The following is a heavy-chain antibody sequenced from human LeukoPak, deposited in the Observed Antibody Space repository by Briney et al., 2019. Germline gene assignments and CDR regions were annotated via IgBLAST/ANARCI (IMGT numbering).Heavy chain of an antibody. CDR1: GYTFTGYY. J-gene: IGHJ4*02. D-gene: IGHD3-22*01. V-gene: IGHV1-2*02. CDR3: ARDYEYYYDM. Sequence: GASVKVSCKASGYTFTGYYMHWVRQAPGQGREWMGWINPNSGGTNYAQKFQGRVNMNRDTYISTAYMELSRLRSDDTAVYYCARDYEYYYDMWGQGTLVTVSS. CDR2: INPNSGGT.